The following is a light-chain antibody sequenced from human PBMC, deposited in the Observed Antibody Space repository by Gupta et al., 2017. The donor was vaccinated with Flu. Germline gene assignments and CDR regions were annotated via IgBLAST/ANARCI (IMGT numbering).Light chain of an antibody. CDR3: AAWDDRVSGYV. CDR1: WSNIGYTY. CDR2: RNN. J-gene: IGLJ1*01. V-gene: IGLV1-47*01. Sequence: QSVLTQPPSASGTPGQGVSISCSGSWSNIGYTYVYWYQQLPGTAPKLLIYRNNQRPSAVPDRFSGSKSGTSASLAIRGLRSEDEADYYCAAWDDRVSGYVFGTGTKVTVL.